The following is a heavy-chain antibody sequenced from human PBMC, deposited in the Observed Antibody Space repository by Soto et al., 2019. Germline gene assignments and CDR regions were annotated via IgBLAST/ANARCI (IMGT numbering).Heavy chain of an antibody. D-gene: IGHD3-3*01. CDR1: GYNFNIYG. J-gene: IGHJ5*02. CDR3: ARDPHEYWTSYWFDP. Sequence: ASVKVSCKASGYNFNIYGINWVRQAPGQGLELMGWISAYDGKTTYAEKFQGRVTMTTDASTSTAYMELRSLRSDDTAVYYCARDPHEYWTSYWFDPWGQGTRVTVSS. V-gene: IGHV1-18*01. CDR2: ISAYDGKT.